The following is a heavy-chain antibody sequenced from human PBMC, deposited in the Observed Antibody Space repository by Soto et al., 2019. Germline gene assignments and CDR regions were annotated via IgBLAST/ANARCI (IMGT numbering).Heavy chain of an antibody. J-gene: IGHJ6*02. V-gene: IGHV3-23*01. D-gene: IGHD3-10*01. CDR1: GFTFTTHA. CDR3: AQGLGEFSYYGMDV. CDR2: ISGSGGTT. Sequence: EVQLLESGGGLVQPGGSLRLSCAASGFTFTTHAMNWVRQAPGKGLEWVSSISGSGGTTDYADSVKGRFTISRDNSKNTLYLQMNRLRAEDTAVYYCAQGLGEFSYYGMDVWGQGTTVTVSS.